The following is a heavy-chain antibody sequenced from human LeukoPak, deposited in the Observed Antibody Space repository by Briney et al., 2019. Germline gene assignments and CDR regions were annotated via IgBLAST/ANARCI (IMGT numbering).Heavy chain of an antibody. D-gene: IGHD3-3*01. CDR1: GGSFSGYY. V-gene: IGHV4-34*01. J-gene: IGHJ6*03. Sequence: PSETLSLTCAVYGGSFSGYYWSWIRQPPGKGLEWIGEINHSGSTNYNPSLKSRVTISVDTSKNQFSLKLSSVTAADTAVYYCARGLGGVVITYYYYYMDVWGKGTTVTVSS. CDR2: INHSGST. CDR3: ARGLGGVVITYYYYYMDV.